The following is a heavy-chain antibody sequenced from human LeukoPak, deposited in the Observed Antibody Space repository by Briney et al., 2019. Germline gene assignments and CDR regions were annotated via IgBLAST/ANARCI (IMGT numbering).Heavy chain of an antibody. J-gene: IGHJ4*02. Sequence: GGSLRLSCAASGFTFSSYAMSWVRQAPGKGLEWVSAISGSGVTAYYADSVKGRFTISRDNSKNTLYLQMNSLRAEDTALYYCAKDRDYYLVGFFDYWGQGTLVTVSS. V-gene: IGHV3-23*01. D-gene: IGHD3-10*01. CDR1: GFTFSSYA. CDR2: ISGSGVTA. CDR3: AKDRDYYLVGFFDY.